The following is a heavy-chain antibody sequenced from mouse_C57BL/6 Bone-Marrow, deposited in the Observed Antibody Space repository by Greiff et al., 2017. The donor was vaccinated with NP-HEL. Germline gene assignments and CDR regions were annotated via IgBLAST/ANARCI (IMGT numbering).Heavy chain of an antibody. J-gene: IGHJ1*03. CDR3: ARQGYGGYFDV. Sequence: VQLQQPGAELVKPGASVKLSCKASGYTFTSYWMHWVKQRPGQGLEWIGMIHPNSGSTNYNEKFKSKATLTVDKSSSTAYMQLSSLTSEDSAVYYCARQGYGGYFDVWGTGTTVTVSS. D-gene: IGHD1-2*01. CDR1: GYTFTSYW. CDR2: IHPNSGST. V-gene: IGHV1-64*01.